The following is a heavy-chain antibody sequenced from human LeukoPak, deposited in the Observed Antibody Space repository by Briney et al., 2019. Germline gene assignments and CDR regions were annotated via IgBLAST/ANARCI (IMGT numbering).Heavy chain of an antibody. Sequence: ASVKVSCKASGYTFTGYYMHLVRQAPGQGLEWMGRINPNSGGTNYAQKFQGRVTMTRDTSISTAYMELSRLRSDDTAVYYCARSYCSGGSCYVSDYWGQGTLVTVSS. J-gene: IGHJ4*02. V-gene: IGHV1-2*06. CDR1: GYTFTGYY. D-gene: IGHD2-15*01. CDR2: INPNSGGT. CDR3: ARSYCSGGSCYVSDY.